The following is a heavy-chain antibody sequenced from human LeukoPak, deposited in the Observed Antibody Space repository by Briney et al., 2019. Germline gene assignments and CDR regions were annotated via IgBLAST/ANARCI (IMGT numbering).Heavy chain of an antibody. D-gene: IGHD5-18*01. CDR2: ISGSGGST. CDR3: AKDPIQLWTPIDY. Sequence: PGGSLRLSCAASGFTFSSYGMSWVRQAPGKGLEWVSAISGSGGSTYYADSVKGRFTTSRDNSKNTLYLQMNSLRAEDTAVYYCAKDPIQLWTPIDYWGQGTLATVSS. V-gene: IGHV3-23*01. CDR1: GFTFSSYG. J-gene: IGHJ4*02.